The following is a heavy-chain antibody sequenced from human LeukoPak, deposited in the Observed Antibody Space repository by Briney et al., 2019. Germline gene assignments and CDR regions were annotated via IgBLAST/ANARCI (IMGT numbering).Heavy chain of an antibody. CDR1: GGSISSGGYS. CDR2: IYHSGST. Sequence: SETLSLTCAVSGGSISSGGYSWSWIRQPPGKGPEWIGYIYHSGSTYYNPSLKSRVTISVDRSKNQFSLKLSSVTAADTAVYYCAREMLDCTNGVCYRYFDYWGQGTLVTVSS. V-gene: IGHV4-30-2*01. CDR3: AREMLDCTNGVCYRYFDY. D-gene: IGHD2-8*01. J-gene: IGHJ4*02.